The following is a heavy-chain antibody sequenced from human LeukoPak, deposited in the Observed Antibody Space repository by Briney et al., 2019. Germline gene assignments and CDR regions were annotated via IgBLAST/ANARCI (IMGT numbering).Heavy chain of an antibody. D-gene: IGHD6-13*01. CDR2: INHSGST. J-gene: IGHJ3*02. CDR1: GGSISSSNW. Sequence: SGTLSLTCAVSGGSISSSNWWSWVRQPPGKGLEWIGEINHSGSTNYNPSLKSRVTISVDTSKNQFSLKLSSVTAADTAVYYCARKRIEATAAGILSHAFDIWGQGTMVTVSS. CDR3: ARKRIEATAAGILSHAFDI. V-gene: IGHV4-4*02.